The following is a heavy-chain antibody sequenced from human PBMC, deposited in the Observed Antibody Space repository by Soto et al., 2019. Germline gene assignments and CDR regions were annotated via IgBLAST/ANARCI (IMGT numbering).Heavy chain of an antibody. V-gene: IGHV4-59*08. Sequence: SETLSLTCTVSGGSISSYYWSWIRQPPGKGLEWIGYIYYSGSANYNPSLKSRVTISVDTSKNQFSLKLSSVTAADTAVYYCARRYGANFDYWGQGTLVTV. CDR2: IYYSGSA. J-gene: IGHJ4*02. D-gene: IGHD4-17*01. CDR3: ARRYGANFDY. CDR1: GGSISSYY.